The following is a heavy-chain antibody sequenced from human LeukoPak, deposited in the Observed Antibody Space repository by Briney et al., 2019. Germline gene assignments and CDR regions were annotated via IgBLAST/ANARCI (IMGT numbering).Heavy chain of an antibody. J-gene: IGHJ3*02. CDR2: ISSSSSYI. D-gene: IGHD5-24*01. CDR3: ARGLGMATITDAFDI. V-gene: IGHV3-21*01. Sequence: PGGSLRLSCAASGFTFSNYNMNWVRQAPGKGLEWVSSISSSSSYIYYADSVKVPFTISRDNAKNSLYLQMNSLRAEDTAVYYCARGLGMATITDAFDIWGQGTMVTVSS. CDR1: GFTFSNYN.